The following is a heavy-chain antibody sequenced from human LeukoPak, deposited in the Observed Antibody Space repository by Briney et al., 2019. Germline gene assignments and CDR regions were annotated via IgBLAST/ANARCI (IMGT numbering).Heavy chain of an antibody. J-gene: IGHJ4*02. Sequence: PGGSLRLSCAASGFTFSSYNMNWVRQAPGKGLEWVSSISSSSTYIYYAESMKGRFTISRDNAKNSLYLQMNSLRAEDTAVYYCARPHMVRGLPHYWGQGTLVTVSS. D-gene: IGHD3-10*01. V-gene: IGHV3-21*01. CDR3: ARPHMVRGLPHY. CDR2: ISSSSTYI. CDR1: GFTFSSYN.